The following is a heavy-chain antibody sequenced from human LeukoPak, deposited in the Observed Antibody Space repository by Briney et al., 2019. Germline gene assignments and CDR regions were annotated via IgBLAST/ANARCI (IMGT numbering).Heavy chain of an antibody. V-gene: IGHV1-18*01. CDR1: GYTFTSYG. CDR3: ARGLKGLLWFGRGNWFDP. CDR2: ISAYNGNT. D-gene: IGHD3-10*01. Sequence: ASVKVSCKASGYTFTSYGISWVRQAPGQGLEWMGWISAYNGNTNYAQKLQGRVTMTTDTSTSTAYMELRSLRSDDTAVYYCARGLKGLLWFGRGNWFDPWGQGTLVTVSS. J-gene: IGHJ5*02.